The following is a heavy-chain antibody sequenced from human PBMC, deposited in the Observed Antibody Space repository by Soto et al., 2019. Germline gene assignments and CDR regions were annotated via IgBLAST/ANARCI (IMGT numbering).Heavy chain of an antibody. D-gene: IGHD3-22*01. Sequence: EVQLVESGGGLVQPGGSLRLSCSASGFSFSRYWMHWVRQVPGKGLKWVSRINSDGTTTDYGDSVKGRFTVSRDNGKSTLYLQMNSLRVEDKSVYYCARETECSSGLTDYWGQGTLVTVSS. CDR2: INSDGTTT. CDR1: GFSFSRYW. J-gene: IGHJ4*02. CDR3: ARETECSSGLTDY. V-gene: IGHV3-74*01.